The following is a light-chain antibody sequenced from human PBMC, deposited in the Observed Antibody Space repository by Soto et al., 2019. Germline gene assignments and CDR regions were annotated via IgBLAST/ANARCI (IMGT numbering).Light chain of an antibody. CDR3: QQYGSSPST. CDR2: GAS. J-gene: IGKJ4*01. V-gene: IGKV3-20*01. CDR1: QSVSSSY. Sequence: EIVLMQSPGTLSLSPGERATLSCRASQSVSSSYLAWYQQKPGQAPRLLIFGASSRATGIPDRFSGSGSGTDFTLTISRLEPEDFAVYYCQQYGSSPSTFGGGTKVDIK.